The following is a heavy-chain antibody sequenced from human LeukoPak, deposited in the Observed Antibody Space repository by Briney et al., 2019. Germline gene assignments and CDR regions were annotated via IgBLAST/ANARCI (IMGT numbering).Heavy chain of an antibody. V-gene: IGHV3-11*01. CDR2: INIGGTNT. J-gene: IGHJ5*02. CDR1: GFIFNDYY. Sequence: GGSLRLSCAASGFIFNDYYMSWIRQAPGKGLEWLSYINIGGTNTHYADSVKGRFTISRDNAKKSLYLEMNNLRAEDTAVYYCATDGAGFDTWGQGVLVTDSS. CDR3: ATDGAGFDT.